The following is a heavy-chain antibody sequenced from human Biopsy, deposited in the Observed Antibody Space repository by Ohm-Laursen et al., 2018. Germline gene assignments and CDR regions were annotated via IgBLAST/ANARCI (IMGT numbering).Heavy chain of an antibody. Sequence: SDTLSLTCNVSGGDINNYYWSWIRQPAGKGLEWIGRIYPGGSTNYNPSLKSRVTMSVDTSKKQLSLRLRSVTVVDTAVYYCAKNLAVSSYALDIWGQGTMVTVSS. V-gene: IGHV4-4*07. CDR1: GGDINNYY. D-gene: IGHD2/OR15-2a*01. CDR3: AKNLAVSSYALDI. CDR2: IYPGGST. J-gene: IGHJ3*02.